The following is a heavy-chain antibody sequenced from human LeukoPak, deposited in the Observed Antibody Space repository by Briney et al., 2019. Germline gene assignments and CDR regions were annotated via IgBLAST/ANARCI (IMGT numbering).Heavy chain of an antibody. J-gene: IGHJ4*02. Sequence: SETLSLTCTLSGGSISTYYWSWIRQPPGKGLEWIGYIYHSGSTNYNPSLKSRVTISVDTSMNQFSLKLSSVTAADTAVHYCARGGGYASPIGYWGQGALVTVSS. D-gene: IGHD5-12*01. CDR3: ARGGGYASPIGY. CDR2: IYHSGST. V-gene: IGHV4-59*01. CDR1: GGSISTYY.